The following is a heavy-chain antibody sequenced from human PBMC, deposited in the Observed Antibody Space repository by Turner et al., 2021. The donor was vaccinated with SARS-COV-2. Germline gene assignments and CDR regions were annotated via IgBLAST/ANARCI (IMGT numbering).Heavy chain of an antibody. J-gene: IGHJ6*02. V-gene: IGHV4-39*01. Sequence: QLQLQESGPGLVKPSETLSLTCTVSGGSISSSSYYWGWIRQPPGKGLEWIGGIYYSGGTYYNPSLKSRVTISVDTSKNQFSLKLSSVTAADTAVYYCAGEVVVLTTTHYGMDVWGQGTTVTVSS. CDR2: IYYSGGT. CDR1: GGSISSSSYY. CDR3: AGEVVVLTTTHYGMDV. D-gene: IGHD1-26*01.